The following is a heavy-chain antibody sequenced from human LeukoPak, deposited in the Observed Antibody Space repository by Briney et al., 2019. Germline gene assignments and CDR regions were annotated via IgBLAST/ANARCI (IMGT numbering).Heavy chain of an antibody. CDR2: ITSNSFYV. CDR3: ARWVVGALKLGAFDI. J-gene: IGHJ3*02. CDR1: GFTFSAYD. Sequence: GGSLRLSCAASGFTFSAYDMNWVRQTPGKGLEWVSSITSNSFYVYYADSLRGRFTISRDNAKNSLYLQMNSLRADDTAVYYCARWVVGALKLGAFDIWGQGTMVTVSS. V-gene: IGHV3-21*06. D-gene: IGHD2-15*01.